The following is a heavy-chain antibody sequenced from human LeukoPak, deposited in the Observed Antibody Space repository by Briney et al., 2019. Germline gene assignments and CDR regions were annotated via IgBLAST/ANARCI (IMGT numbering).Heavy chain of an antibody. V-gene: IGHV4-59*08. Sequence: PSETLSLTCTVSGGSISSYSWSWIRQPPGKGLEWIGYIYYSGSTNYNPSLKSRVTISVDTSKNQFSLKLTSVTAADTAVYYCARVNSGSYEYYFDYWGQGTLVTVSA. CDR3: ARVNSGSYEYYFDY. CDR1: GGSISSYS. J-gene: IGHJ4*02. CDR2: IYYSGST. D-gene: IGHD1-26*01.